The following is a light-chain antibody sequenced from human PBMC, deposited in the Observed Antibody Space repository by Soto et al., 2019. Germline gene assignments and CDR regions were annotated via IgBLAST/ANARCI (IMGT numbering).Light chain of an antibody. V-gene: IGKV1-5*01. J-gene: IGKJ2*01. CDR3: QQRNSYPRT. CDR1: QNVNNW. CDR2: DAS. Sequence: DIQMTQFPSALSASVGDRVTITCRASQNVNNWLAWYQHKPGKAPQLLIYDASVLETGVPSRFSGSGSGTEFTLAISGLQSDDFATYYCQQRNSYPRTFGQGTKVDIK.